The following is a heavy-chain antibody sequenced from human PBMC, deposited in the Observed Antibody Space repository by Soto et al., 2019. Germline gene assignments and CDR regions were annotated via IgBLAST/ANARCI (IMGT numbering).Heavy chain of an antibody. CDR1: GGSFSGYY. CDR3: ARKSSVGRKARPLDY. J-gene: IGHJ4*02. Sequence: QVQLQQWGAGLLKPSETLSLTCAVYGGSFSGYYWSWIRQPPGKGLEWIGEINHSGSTNYNPSLKSRVTISVDTSKNQFSLKLSSVTAADTAVYYCARKSSVGRKARPLDYWGQGTLVTVSS. D-gene: IGHD3-16*02. V-gene: IGHV4-34*01. CDR2: INHSGST.